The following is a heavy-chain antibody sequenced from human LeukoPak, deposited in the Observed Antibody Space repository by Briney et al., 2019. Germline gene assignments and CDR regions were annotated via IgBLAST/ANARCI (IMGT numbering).Heavy chain of an antibody. D-gene: IGHD5-18*01. V-gene: IGHV5-51*01. CDR3: ARRGADTFIIDS. CDR2: IYPGDSHA. CDR1: GYNFYRYW. J-gene: IGHJ4*02. Sequence: GESLKISCMGSGYNFYRYWIGWVRQMPGRGLEWVGVIYPGDSHAIYSPSFQGHVTLSADKSINTAYLQWSGLTTSDTAMYYYARRGADTFIIDSWGQGTLVTVSS.